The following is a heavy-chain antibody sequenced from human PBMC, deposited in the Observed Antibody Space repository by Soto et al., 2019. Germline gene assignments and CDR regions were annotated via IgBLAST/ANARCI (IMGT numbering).Heavy chain of an antibody. J-gene: IGHJ4*02. CDR3: TTSGDSSGFSY. V-gene: IGHV3-30*03. D-gene: IGHD3-22*01. CDR2: MSPDGSKK. Sequence: GGSLRLSCAASGFTFSRYSLHWVRQAPGKGLEWVTLMSPDGSKKYYSDSVKGRFTVSRDNSKSTLYLQMNSLRPEDTAVYYCTTSGDSSGFSYWGQGTLVTVSS. CDR1: GFTFSRYS.